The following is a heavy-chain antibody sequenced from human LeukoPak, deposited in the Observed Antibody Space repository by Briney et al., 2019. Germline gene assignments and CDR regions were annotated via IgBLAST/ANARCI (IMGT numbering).Heavy chain of an antibody. D-gene: IGHD6-19*01. CDR3: AKSIKVALSGAYFDP. V-gene: IGHV1-18*01. J-gene: IGHJ5*02. CDR2: ISAYSGNT. Sequence: ASVKVSCKASGYTFSNSGVSWLRQAPGQGLEWMGWISAYSGNTNYVQKFQDRVAMTTDTSTNTAYMELRSLRSDDTAVYYCAKSIKVALSGAYFDPWGQGTLVTVSS. CDR1: GYTFSNSG.